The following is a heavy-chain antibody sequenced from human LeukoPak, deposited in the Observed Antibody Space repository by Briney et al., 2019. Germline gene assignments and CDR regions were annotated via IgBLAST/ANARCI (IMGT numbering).Heavy chain of an antibody. J-gene: IGHJ4*02. V-gene: IGHV3-9*01. Sequence: GGSLRLSCAASGFTFDDYAMHWVRQAPGKGLEWVSGISWNSGSIGYADSVKGRFTISRDNAKNSLYLQMNSLRAEDTALYYCAKGAPDYYGSGSYYTDYWGQGTLVTVSS. CDR2: ISWNSGSI. CDR3: AKGAPDYYGSGSYYTDY. CDR1: GFTFDDYA. D-gene: IGHD3-10*01.